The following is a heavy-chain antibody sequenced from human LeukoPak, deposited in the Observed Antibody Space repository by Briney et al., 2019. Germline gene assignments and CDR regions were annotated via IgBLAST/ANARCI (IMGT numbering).Heavy chain of an antibody. CDR3: AREVVEYSSSYWFDP. V-gene: IGHV3-23*01. CDR1: GFTFSSYA. J-gene: IGHJ5*02. D-gene: IGHD6-6*01. CDR2: ISGSGGST. Sequence: GGSLRLSCAASGFTFSSYAMSWVRQAPGKGLEWVSAISGSGGSTYYADSVKGRFTISRDNSKNTLYLQMNSLRAEDTAVYYCAREVVEYSSSYWFDPWGQGTLVTVSS.